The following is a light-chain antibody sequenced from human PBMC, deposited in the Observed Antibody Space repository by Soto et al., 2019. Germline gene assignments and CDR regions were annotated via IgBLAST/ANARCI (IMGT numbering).Light chain of an antibody. CDR3: QQYNNWKT. CDR2: DAS. V-gene: IGKV1D-13*01. Sequence: AILLTQSPSSLCASVGDRVTITCRASQCISSHLAWYQQRPGKAPKLLIYDASNWESGVPSRFSGSGSGTEFTLTVSSLQSEDFATYYCQQYNNWKTFGQGTKVDIK. CDR1: QCISSH. J-gene: IGKJ1*01.